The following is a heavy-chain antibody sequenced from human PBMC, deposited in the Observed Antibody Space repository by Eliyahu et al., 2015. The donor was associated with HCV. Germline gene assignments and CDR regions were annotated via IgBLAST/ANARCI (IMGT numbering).Heavy chain of an antibody. CDR3: TTTGWWGGDY. V-gene: IGHV3-15*01. CDR2: IKRKTDGGTI. J-gene: IGHJ4*02. D-gene: IGHD6-19*01. Sequence: EVQLVESGGGLVKPGGSLRLSCAASGFXFSNAWITWVRQAPGKGLEWVGRIKRKTDGGTIDYAAPVKGRFTISRDDSTNTVYLQMNSLKSEDTAVYYCTTTGWWGGDYWGQGTLVTVSS. CDR1: GFXFSNAW.